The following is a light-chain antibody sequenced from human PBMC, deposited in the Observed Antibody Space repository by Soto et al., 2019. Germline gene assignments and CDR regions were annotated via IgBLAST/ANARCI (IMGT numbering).Light chain of an antibody. J-gene: IGKJ4*01. Sequence: IQVTQSPSSLSASVGDRVTITCRASQGITSYLAWYQQKPGKAPKLLIYAASALQTGVSSRFSGSGYGTDFALTISNLQTEDFATYFCQQLYSYPLPFGGGTTVEF. CDR1: QGITSY. V-gene: IGKV1-9*01. CDR3: QQLYSYPLP. CDR2: AAS.